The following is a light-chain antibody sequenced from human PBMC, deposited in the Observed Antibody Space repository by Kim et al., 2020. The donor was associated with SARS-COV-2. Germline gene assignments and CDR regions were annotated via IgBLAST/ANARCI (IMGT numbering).Light chain of an antibody. Sequence: SYELTQPPSVSVSPGQTASITCSGDKLGDKYACWYQQKPGQSPVLVIYQDSKRPSGIPERFPGSNSGNTATLTISGTQAMDEADYYCQAWDSSTYVFGTG. CDR2: QDS. CDR1: KLGDKY. CDR3: QAWDSSTYV. J-gene: IGLJ1*01. V-gene: IGLV3-1*01.